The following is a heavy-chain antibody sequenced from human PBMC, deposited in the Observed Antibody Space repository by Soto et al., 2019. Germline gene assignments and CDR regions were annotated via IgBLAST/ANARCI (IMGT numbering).Heavy chain of an antibody. J-gene: IGHJ4*02. Sequence: QVQLVQSGAEVTKPGASVKISCKTSGRTSPPYNVHWVRQAPGQGLEWMGIINPSGDSTTYAQNFQGRLSMTGDSSTTTVFMELRSLTSEDTAMYYCARDAWGPDYWGQGTLVTVSS. CDR3: ARDAWGPDY. V-gene: IGHV1-46*01. D-gene: IGHD7-27*01. CDR2: INPSGDST. CDR1: GRTSPPYN.